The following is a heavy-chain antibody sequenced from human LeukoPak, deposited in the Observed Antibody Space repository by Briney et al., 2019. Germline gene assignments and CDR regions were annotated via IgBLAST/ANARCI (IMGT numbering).Heavy chain of an antibody. V-gene: IGHV3-11*04. Sequence: PGGSLRLSCAASGFTFSDYYMSWIRQAPGKGLEWVSYISSSGSTIYYADSVKGRFTISRDNAKNSLYLQMNSLRAEDTAVYYCVRGFRRGYSYGYNFDYWGQGTLVTVSS. CDR3: VRGFRRGYSYGYNFDY. CDR2: ISSSGSTI. D-gene: IGHD5-18*01. J-gene: IGHJ4*02. CDR1: GFTFSDYY.